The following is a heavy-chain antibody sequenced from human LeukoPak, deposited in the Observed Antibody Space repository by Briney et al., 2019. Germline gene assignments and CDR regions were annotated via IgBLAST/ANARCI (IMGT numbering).Heavy chain of an antibody. CDR2: VHYSGNT. D-gene: IGHD6-19*01. CDR3: ARERKSSGWVNYYYYYYMDV. CDR1: GDSMNYYY. Sequence: SETLSLTCTVSGDSMNYYYWSWIRQPPGKGLESVGYVHYSGNTNYNPSLKSRVTISVDTSKNQLSLRLSSVTAADTAVYYCARERKSSGWVNYYYYYYMDVWGKGTTVTISS. V-gene: IGHV4-59*12. J-gene: IGHJ6*03.